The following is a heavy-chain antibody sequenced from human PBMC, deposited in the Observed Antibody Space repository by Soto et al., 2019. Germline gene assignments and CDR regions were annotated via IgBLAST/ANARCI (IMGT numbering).Heavy chain of an antibody. CDR3: ARHSLALRKNNWFDP. CDR1: GDSTISSDFY. J-gene: IGHJ5*02. D-gene: IGHD3-3*02. Sequence: PSETLSLTCTVSGDSTISSDFYWGWVRQPPGKGLEWIGSIFYLGSSYYNPSLKSRVTMSVDTSKNQFSLRLRSVTAADTALYFCARHSLALRKNNWFDPWGQGIMVTVSS. V-gene: IGHV4-39*01. CDR2: IFYLGSS.